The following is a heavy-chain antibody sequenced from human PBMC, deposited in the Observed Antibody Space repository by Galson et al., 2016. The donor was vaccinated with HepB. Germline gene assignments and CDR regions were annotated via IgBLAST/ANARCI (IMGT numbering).Heavy chain of an antibody. V-gene: IGHV1-18*01. J-gene: IGHJ6*02. D-gene: IGHD3-22*01. CDR2: ISAYNGKT. CDR3: ARASYYYDSVYYFYGMDV. CDR1: GYTFTRFG. Sequence: SVKVSCKASGYTFTRFGLSWVRQAPGQGLEWMGWISAYNGKTNYAQKLQGRVTMSTDTSTSTAYMALRSLTSDDTAVYYCARASYYYDSVYYFYGMDVWGQGTTVTVSS.